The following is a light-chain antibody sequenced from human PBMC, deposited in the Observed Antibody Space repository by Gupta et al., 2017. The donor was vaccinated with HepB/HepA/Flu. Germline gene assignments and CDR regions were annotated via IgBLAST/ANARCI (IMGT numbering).Light chain of an antibody. CDR2: DVT. CDR3: CSYAGSSTLM. CDR1: SSDVGSYNL. J-gene: IGLJ3*02. V-gene: IGLV2-23*02. Sequence: QSALTQPASVSGPPGQSITISCTGTSSDVGSYNLVSWYQQHPGKAPKVIIYDVTRRPSGVSNRFSGSKSGNTASLTISGLQAEDEANYYCCSYAGSSTLMFGGGTKVTVL.